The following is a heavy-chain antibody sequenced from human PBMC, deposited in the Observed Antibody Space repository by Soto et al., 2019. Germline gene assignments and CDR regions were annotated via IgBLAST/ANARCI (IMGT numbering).Heavy chain of an antibody. J-gene: IGHJ6*04. Sequence: EMQLVESGGGLVQPGRSLRLSCAASGFTFNGHAMHWVRQAPGKGLEWVSSIYWHIDGKAYADSVKGRFTTSKDKAKNFLYLQMNSLRDEDTALYYCKGDVSPGGVDDWGKGTTVIVSS. CDR2: IYWHIDGK. V-gene: IGHV3-9*01. CDR3: KGDVSPGGVDD. D-gene: IGHD3-10*01. CDR1: GFTFNGHA.